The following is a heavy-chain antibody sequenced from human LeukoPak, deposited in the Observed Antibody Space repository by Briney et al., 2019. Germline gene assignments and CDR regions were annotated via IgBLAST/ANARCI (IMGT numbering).Heavy chain of an antibody. V-gene: IGHV4-34*01. D-gene: IGHD5-18*01. CDR3: ARAGVYAGYSYSGAKLDY. Sequence: SETLSLTCAVYGGSFSGYYWSWIRQPPGKGLEWIGEINHSGSTNYNPSLKSRVTISVDTSKNQLSLKLSSVTAADTAVYYCARAGVYAGYSYSGAKLDYWGQGTLVTVSS. CDR2: INHSGST. CDR1: GGSFSGYY. J-gene: IGHJ4*02.